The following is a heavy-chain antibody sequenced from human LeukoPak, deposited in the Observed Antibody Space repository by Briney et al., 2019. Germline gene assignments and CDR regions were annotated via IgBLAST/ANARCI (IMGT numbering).Heavy chain of an antibody. J-gene: IGHJ5*02. CDR3: AKMSTVTTGFDP. CDR2: IIPIFGTA. Sequence: ASVKVSCKASGGTFSSYAISWVRQAPGQGLEWMGGIIPIFGTANYAQKFQGRVTITTDESTSTAYMELSSLSSEDTAVYYCAKMSTVTTGFDPWGQGTLVTVSS. CDR1: GGTFSSYA. D-gene: IGHD4-17*01. V-gene: IGHV1-69*05.